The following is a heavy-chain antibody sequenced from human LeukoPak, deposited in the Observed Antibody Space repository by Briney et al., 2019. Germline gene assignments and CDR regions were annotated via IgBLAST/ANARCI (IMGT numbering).Heavy chain of an antibody. Sequence: GGSLRLSCAASGFTFNNAWMSWVRQAPGKGLEWVANIREDGSEKNYVDSVKGRFTISRDNARNSLYLQLNSLRPEDTAVYYCARDRITEIGDQGTLVTVSS. CDR2: IREDGSEK. V-gene: IGHV3-7*01. J-gene: IGHJ4*02. CDR1: GFTFNNAW. CDR3: ARDRITEI.